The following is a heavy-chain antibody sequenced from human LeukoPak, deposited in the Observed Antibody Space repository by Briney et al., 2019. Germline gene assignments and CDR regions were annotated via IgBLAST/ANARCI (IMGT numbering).Heavy chain of an antibody. J-gene: IGHJ6*02. D-gene: IGHD3-3*01. CDR3: ARGMSYDFWSGYYRGWDYGMDV. CDR2: IYYSGST. V-gene: IGHV4-59*01. Sequence: SETLSLTCTVSGGYISSYYWSWIRQPPGKGLEWIGYIYYSGSTNYNPSLKSRVTISVDTSKNQFSLKLSSVTAADTAVYYCARGMSYDFWSGYYRGWDYGMDVWGQGTTVTVSS. CDR1: GGYISSYY.